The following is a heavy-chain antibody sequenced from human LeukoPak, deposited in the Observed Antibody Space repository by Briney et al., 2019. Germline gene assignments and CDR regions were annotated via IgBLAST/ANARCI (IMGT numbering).Heavy chain of an antibody. J-gene: IGHJ4*02. Sequence: GGSLRLSCTVSGFTVSDNSMSWVRQAPGKGLEWVSFIYYDDRTHYSDSVKGRFTISRDNSKNTLYLQMNSLRAEDTAVYYCAHGTVYQLDYWGQGTLVTVSS. CDR3: AHGTVYQLDY. D-gene: IGHD2-2*01. CDR2: IYYDDRT. CDR1: GFTVSDNS. V-gene: IGHV3-53*01.